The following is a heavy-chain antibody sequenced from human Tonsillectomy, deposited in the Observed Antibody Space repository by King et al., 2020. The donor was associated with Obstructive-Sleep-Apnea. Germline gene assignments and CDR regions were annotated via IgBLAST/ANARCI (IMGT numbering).Heavy chain of an antibody. CDR2: IYHSGST. CDR3: ARVVVPAATLGGPGALDY. Sequence: LQLQESGSGLVKPSQTLSLTCAVSGGSISSGGYSWSWIRQPPGKGLEWIGYIYHSGSTYYNPSLKSRVTISVDRSKNQFSLKLSSVTAADTAVYYCARVVVPAATLGGPGALDYWGQGTLVTVSS. CDR1: GGSISSGGYS. D-gene: IGHD2-2*01. J-gene: IGHJ4*02. V-gene: IGHV4-30-2*01.